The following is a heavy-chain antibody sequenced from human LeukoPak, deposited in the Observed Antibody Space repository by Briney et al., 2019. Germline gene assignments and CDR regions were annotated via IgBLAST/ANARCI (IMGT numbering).Heavy chain of an antibody. Sequence: SETLSLTCTVSGGSISSGSYYWGWIRQPPGKGLEWVGSIHYSGSTYYNPSLKSRVTISVDTSKNEFSLKLSSVTAADTAVYYCAREPRGGQQLADYYYYYMDVWGKGTTVTVS. CDR2: IHYSGST. V-gene: IGHV4-39*07. D-gene: IGHD6-13*01. J-gene: IGHJ6*03. CDR3: AREPRGGQQLADYYYYYMDV. CDR1: GGSISSGSYY.